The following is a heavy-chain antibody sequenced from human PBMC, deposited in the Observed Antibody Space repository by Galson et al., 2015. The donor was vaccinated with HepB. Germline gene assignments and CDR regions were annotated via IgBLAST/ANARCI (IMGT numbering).Heavy chain of an antibody. D-gene: IGHD6-19*01. V-gene: IGHV3-74*01. CDR3: ARGGVWIAVAGTIPFDY. CDR2: INSDGSST. CDR1: GFTFSSYW. Sequence: SLRLSCAASGFTFSSYWMHWVRQAPGKGLVWVSRINSDGSSTSYADSVKGRFTISRDNAKNTLYLQMNSLRAEDTDVYYCARGGVWIAVAGTIPFDYWGQGTLVTVSS. J-gene: IGHJ4*02.